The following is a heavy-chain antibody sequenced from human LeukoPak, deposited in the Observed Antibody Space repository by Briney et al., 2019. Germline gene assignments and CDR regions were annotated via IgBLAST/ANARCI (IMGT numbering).Heavy chain of an antibody. CDR3: ARDRGVADRRTRDDFDI. CDR1: GYTFTSYA. J-gene: IGHJ3*02. Sequence: GASVKVSCKASGYTFTSYAMHWVRQAPGQRLEWMGWINAGNGNTKYSQKFQGRVTITRDTSASTAYMELSSLRSEDTAVYYCARDRGVADRRTRDDFDIWGKGKMVTVFS. CDR2: INAGNGNT. V-gene: IGHV1-3*01. D-gene: IGHD6-6*01.